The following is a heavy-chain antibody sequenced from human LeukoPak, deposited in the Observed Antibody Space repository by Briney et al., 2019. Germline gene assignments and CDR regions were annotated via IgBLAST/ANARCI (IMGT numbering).Heavy chain of an antibody. CDR3: AKDPYTYYYDSSGYYYLDY. Sequence: GRSLRLSCAASGFTFSSYGMHWVRQAPGKGLEWVAVISYDGSNKYYADSVKGRFTISRDNSKNTLYLQMNSLRAEDTAVYYCAKDPYTYYYDSSGYYYLDYWGQGTLVTVSS. V-gene: IGHV3-30*18. CDR1: GFTFSSYG. D-gene: IGHD3-22*01. J-gene: IGHJ4*02. CDR2: ISYDGSNK.